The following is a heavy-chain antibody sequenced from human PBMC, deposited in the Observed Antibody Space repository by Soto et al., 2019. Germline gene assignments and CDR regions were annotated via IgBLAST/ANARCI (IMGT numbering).Heavy chain of an antibody. J-gene: IGHJ5*02. CDR3: AKGEQWLPTYNWFDP. D-gene: IGHD6-19*01. CDR1: GFTFSSYA. Sequence: EVQLLESGGGLVQPGGSLRLSCAASGFTFSSYAMSWVRQAPGKGLEWVSAISGSGGSTYYADSVKGRFTISRDNSKNTLYLQMSSLRAEDTAVYYCAKGEQWLPTYNWFDPWGQGTLVTVSS. CDR2: ISGSGGST. V-gene: IGHV3-23*01.